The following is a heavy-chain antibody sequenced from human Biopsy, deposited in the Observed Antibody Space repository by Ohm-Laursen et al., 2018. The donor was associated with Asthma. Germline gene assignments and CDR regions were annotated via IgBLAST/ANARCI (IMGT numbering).Heavy chain of an antibody. D-gene: IGHD6-6*01. V-gene: IGHV3-66*01. J-gene: IGHJ6*02. CDR3: ARKIAARGGMGV. CDR1: GFAVSRDH. Sequence: SLRLSCTASGFAVSRDHMFWVRRAPGKGLEWVSVIYSGGTSHTADSVRGRFTISRDNSKNTLYLQMNSLRAEDTAVYYCARKIAARGGMGVWGQGTTVTVSS. CDR2: IYSGGTS.